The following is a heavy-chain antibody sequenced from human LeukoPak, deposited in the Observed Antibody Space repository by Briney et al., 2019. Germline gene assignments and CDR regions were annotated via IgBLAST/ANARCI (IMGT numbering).Heavy chain of an antibody. D-gene: IGHD4-17*01. V-gene: IGHV3-7*01. J-gene: IGHJ3*02. Sequence: GGSLGLSCAASGFTFINYWMGWVRQAPGKGLEWVANIKQDGSETYYVDSVKGRFTISRDNSKNTLYLQMNSLRAEDTAVYYCARERVPYGDYAFDIWGQGTMVTVSS. CDR2: IKQDGSET. CDR3: ARERVPYGDYAFDI. CDR1: GFTFINYW.